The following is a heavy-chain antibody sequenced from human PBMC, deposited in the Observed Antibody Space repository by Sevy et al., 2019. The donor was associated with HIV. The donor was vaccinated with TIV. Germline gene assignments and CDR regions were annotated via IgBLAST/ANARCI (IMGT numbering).Heavy chain of an antibody. D-gene: IGHD2-8*02. CDR2: ISSSGSTI. Sequence: GGSLRLSCAASGFTFSSYEMNWVRQAPGKGLEWVSYISSSGSTIYYADSVKGRFTISRDNSKNTLYLQMNSLRPEDTAVYYCAKEPVLVVDYYSMDVWGQGTTVTVSS. CDR1: GFTFSSYE. J-gene: IGHJ6*02. V-gene: IGHV3-48*03. CDR3: AKEPVLVVDYYSMDV.